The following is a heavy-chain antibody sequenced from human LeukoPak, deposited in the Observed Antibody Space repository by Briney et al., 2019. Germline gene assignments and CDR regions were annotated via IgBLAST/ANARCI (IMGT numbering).Heavy chain of an antibody. J-gene: IGHJ2*01. D-gene: IGHD2-2*01. CDR1: GGSISSYY. CDR3: ARHLQHGFDL. V-gene: IGHV4-4*07. CDR2: IYSSGST. Sequence: SETLSLTCTVSGGSISSYYWNWIRQPAGKGLEWIGRIYSSGSTNYNPSLKSRVTISVDTSKNQFSLKLSSVTAADTAVYYCARHLQHGFDLWGRGTLVTVSS.